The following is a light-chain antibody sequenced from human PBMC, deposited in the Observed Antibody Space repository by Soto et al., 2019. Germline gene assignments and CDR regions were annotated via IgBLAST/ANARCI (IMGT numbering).Light chain of an antibody. Sequence: QSVLTQPASVSGSPGQSITISCSGSSGDVGNYDLVSWYQQIPGKAPQLMIYEVSNRPSGVSNRFSGSKSGNTASLTISGLQAEDEADYYCSSYTSSSTHYVFGTGTKLTVL. CDR3: SSYTSSSTHYV. CDR1: SGDVGNYDL. J-gene: IGLJ1*01. V-gene: IGLV2-14*02. CDR2: EVS.